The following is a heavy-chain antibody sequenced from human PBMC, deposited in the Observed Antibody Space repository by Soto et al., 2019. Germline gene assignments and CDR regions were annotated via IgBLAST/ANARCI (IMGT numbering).Heavy chain of an antibody. J-gene: IGHJ3*02. CDR2: IYPGDSDT. V-gene: IGHV5-51*01. Sequence: GESLKISCKGSGYIFATYWIGWVRQMPGKGLEWMGMIYPGDSDTRYSPSFQGQVTISADKSITTAYLQWSSLKASDTAMYYCACQTPVKSRGIFDIWGQGTMVTVSS. CDR3: ACQTPVKSRGIFDI. CDR1: GYIFATYW. D-gene: IGHD6-13*01.